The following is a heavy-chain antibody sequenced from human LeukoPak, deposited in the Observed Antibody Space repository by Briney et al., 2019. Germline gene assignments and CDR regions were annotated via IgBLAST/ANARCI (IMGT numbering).Heavy chain of an antibody. J-gene: IGHJ6*02. CDR3: VRDRYYTMDV. CDR1: GFTFDDYA. V-gene: IGHV3-9*01. CDR2: ISWNSGSI. Sequence: GRSLRLSCAASGFTFDDYAMHWVRQAPGKGLEWVSGISWNSGSIGYADSVKGRFTISRDNAKNTLYLQMNSLRVEDTAVYYCVRDRYYTMDVWGQGTTVTVSS.